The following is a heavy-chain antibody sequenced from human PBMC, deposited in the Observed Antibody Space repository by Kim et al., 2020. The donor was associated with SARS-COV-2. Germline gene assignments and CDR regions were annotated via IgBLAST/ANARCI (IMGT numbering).Heavy chain of an antibody. CDR3: ARERLGGHFDY. Sequence: GGSLRLSCEVSAFTFSSYWMSWVHQTPGKGLEWVANIKQDGSEKYYVASVKGRFTISRDNAKNSLFLQMNSLRAEDMGVYYCARERLGGHFDYWGQGTLVTVSS. J-gene: IGHJ4*02. V-gene: IGHV3-7*01. CDR1: AFTFSSYW. D-gene: IGHD1-26*01. CDR2: IKQDGSEK.